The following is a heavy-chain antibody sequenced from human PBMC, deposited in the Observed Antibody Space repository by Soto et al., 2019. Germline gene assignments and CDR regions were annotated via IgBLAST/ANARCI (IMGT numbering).Heavy chain of an antibody. V-gene: IGHV5-10-1*01. D-gene: IGHD3-9*01. Sequence: GESLKISCKGSGYSFTSYWISWVRQMPGKGLEWMGRIDPSDSYTNYSPSFQGHVTISADKSISTAYLQWSSLKASDTAMYYCARRYDILTGYRGGMDVWGQGTTVTVSS. CDR3: ARRYDILTGYRGGMDV. CDR1: GYSFTSYW. CDR2: IDPSDSYT. J-gene: IGHJ6*02.